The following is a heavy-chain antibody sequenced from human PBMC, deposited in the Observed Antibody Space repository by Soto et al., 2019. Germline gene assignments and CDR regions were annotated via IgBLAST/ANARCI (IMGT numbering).Heavy chain of an antibody. V-gene: IGHV5-51*01. D-gene: IGHD3-22*01. CDR1: GYSFTSYW. J-gene: IGHJ6*02. CDR2: IYPGDSDT. Sequence: GESLKISCKGSGYSFTSYWIGWVRQMPGKGLEWMGIIYPGDSDTRYSPSFQGQVTISADKSISTAYLQWSSLKASDTAMYYCARGDYYDSSGYSHYYYYYGMDVWGQGTTVTVSS. CDR3: ARGDYYDSSGYSHYYYYYGMDV.